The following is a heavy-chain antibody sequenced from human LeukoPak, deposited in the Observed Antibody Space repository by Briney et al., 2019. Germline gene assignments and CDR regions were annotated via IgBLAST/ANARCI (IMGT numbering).Heavy chain of an antibody. CDR3: ARAPYSSSWHYYGMDV. Sequence: PSETLSLTCTVSGGSISSYYWSWIRQPPGKGLEWIGYIYYSGSTNYNPSLKSRVAISVDTSKNQFSLKLSSVTAADTAVYYCARAPYSSSWHYYGMDVWGQGTTVTVSS. J-gene: IGHJ6*02. V-gene: IGHV4-59*01. CDR1: GGSISSYY. D-gene: IGHD6-13*01. CDR2: IYYSGST.